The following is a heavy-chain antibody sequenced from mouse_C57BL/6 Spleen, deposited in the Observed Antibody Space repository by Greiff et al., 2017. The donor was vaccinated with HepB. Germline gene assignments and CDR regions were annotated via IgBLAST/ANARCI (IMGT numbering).Heavy chain of an antibody. CDR2: IDPSDSYT. V-gene: IGHV1-50*01. D-gene: IGHD2-1*01. CDR3: AVYYGNYGAY. J-gene: IGHJ3*01. CDR1: GYTFTSYW. Sequence: QVQLQQPGAELVKPGASVKLSCKASGYTFTSYWMQWVKQRPGQGLEWIGEIDPSDSYTNYNQKFKGKATLTVDTSSSTTYMQLSSLTSEDSAVYYCAVYYGNYGAYWGQGTLVTVSA.